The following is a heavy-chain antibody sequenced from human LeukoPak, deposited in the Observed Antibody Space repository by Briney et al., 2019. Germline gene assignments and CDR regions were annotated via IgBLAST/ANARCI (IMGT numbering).Heavy chain of an antibody. CDR2: ISWNSGSI. J-gene: IGHJ4*02. CDR3: AKDQSARGGYSGYVDY. CDR1: GFTFDDYA. V-gene: IGHV3-9*01. D-gene: IGHD5-12*01. Sequence: GRSLRLSCAASGFTFDDYAMHWVRQAPGKGLEWVSGISWNSGSIGYADSVKGRFTISRDNAKNSLYLQMNSLRAEDTALYYCAKDQSARGGYSGYVDYWGQGTLVTVSS.